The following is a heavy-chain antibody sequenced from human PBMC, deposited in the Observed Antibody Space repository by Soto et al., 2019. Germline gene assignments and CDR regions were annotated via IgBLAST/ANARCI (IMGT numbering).Heavy chain of an antibody. D-gene: IGHD3-3*01. CDR2: IYYSGST. CDR1: GGSISSGDYY. Sequence: PSEILSLTCTVSGGSISSGDYYWSWIRQPPGKGLEWIGYIYYSGSTYYNPSLKSRVTISVDTSKNQFSLKLSSVTAADTAVYYCARDSNYDFWSGYSVPYGMDVWGQGTTVTVSS. V-gene: IGHV4-30-4*01. CDR3: ARDSNYDFWSGYSVPYGMDV. J-gene: IGHJ6*02.